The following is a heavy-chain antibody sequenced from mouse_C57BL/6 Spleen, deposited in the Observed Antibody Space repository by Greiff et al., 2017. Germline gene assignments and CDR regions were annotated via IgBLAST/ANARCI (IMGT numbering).Heavy chain of an antibody. CDR3: ARESDYYAMDD. V-gene: IGHV5-17*01. CDR2: ISSGSSTI. D-gene: IGHD1-3*01. Sequence: EVQLVESGGGLVKPGGSLKLSCAASGFTFSDYGMHWVRQAPEKGLEWVAYISSGSSTIYYADTVKGRFTISRDNAKNTLFLQMTSLRSEDTAMYYCARESDYYAMDDWGQGTSVTVSS. CDR1: GFTFSDYG. J-gene: IGHJ4*01.